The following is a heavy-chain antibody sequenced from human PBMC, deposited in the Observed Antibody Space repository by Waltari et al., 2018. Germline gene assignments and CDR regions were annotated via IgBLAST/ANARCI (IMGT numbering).Heavy chain of an antibody. Sequence: QVQLVQSGAEVKKPGASVKVSCKASGYTFTGYYMHWVRQAPGQGLEWRGRINPNSGGTNYAQKFQGRVTMTRDTSISTAYMELSRLRSDDTAVYYCARSLITIFGVAQYYFDYWGQGTLVTVSS. V-gene: IGHV1-2*06. J-gene: IGHJ4*02. CDR2: INPNSGGT. CDR3: ARSLITIFGVAQYYFDY. D-gene: IGHD3-3*01. CDR1: GYTFTGYY.